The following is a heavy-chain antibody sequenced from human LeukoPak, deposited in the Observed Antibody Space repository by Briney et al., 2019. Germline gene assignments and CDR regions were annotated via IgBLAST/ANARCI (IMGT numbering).Heavy chain of an antibody. CDR1: GFTFSSYS. V-gene: IGHV3-48*04. J-gene: IGHJ4*02. CDR3: ARESGYCSSTSCYTDY. Sequence: PGGSLRLSCAASGFTFSSYSMNWVRQAPGKGLEWVSYISSSSTIYYADSVKGRFTISRDNAKNSLYLQMNSLRAEDTAVYYCARESGYCSSTSCYTDYWGQGTLVTVSS. CDR2: ISSSSTI. D-gene: IGHD2-2*02.